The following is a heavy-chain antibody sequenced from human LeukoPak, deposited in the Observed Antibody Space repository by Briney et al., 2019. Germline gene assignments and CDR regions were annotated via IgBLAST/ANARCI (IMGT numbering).Heavy chain of an antibody. V-gene: IGHV3-7*01. CDR1: GFTFSSYW. J-gene: IGHJ6*03. Sequence: GGSLRLSCSASGFTFSSYWMSWVRQTTGKGLECVAKIRENGNEKFYVDSVKGRFTISRDNAKNSVYLQMNSLRAEDTAVYYCPREYYFYHMDGWGEGTTVTVSS. CDR3: PREYYFYHMDG. CDR2: IRENGNEK.